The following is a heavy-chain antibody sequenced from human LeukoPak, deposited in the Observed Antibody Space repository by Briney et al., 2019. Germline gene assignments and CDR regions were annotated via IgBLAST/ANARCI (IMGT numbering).Heavy chain of an antibody. CDR3: ARILCSGGSCYSSYYYGMDV. J-gene: IGHJ6*02. CDR2: FSSYNGNT. D-gene: IGHD2-15*01. Sequence: WASVKVSCKASGYTFTSYGIRWVRQAPGQGLECVGCFSSYNGNTNYAQKLRDRVTMTTDTSTSTAYMELRSLRSDDTAVYYCARILCSGGSCYSSYYYGMDVWGQGTTVTVSS. V-gene: IGHV1-18*01. CDR1: GYTFTSYG.